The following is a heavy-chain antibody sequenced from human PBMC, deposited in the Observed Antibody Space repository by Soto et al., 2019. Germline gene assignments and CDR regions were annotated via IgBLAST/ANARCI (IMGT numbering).Heavy chain of an antibody. CDR2: ISAGGVNT. CDR1: GFTFSSYA. J-gene: IGHJ4*02. V-gene: IGHV3-23*01. Sequence: EVQLLESGGGLVQPGGSLRLSCAASGFTFSSYAMSWVRQAPGKGPDWVSAISAGGVNTYNADSVKGRFTISRDNSKSTLYLQMNSLRAEDTAVYYCARLMGGDFWSAYSDWGQGTLVTVSS. CDR3: ARLMGGDFWSAYSD. D-gene: IGHD3-3*01.